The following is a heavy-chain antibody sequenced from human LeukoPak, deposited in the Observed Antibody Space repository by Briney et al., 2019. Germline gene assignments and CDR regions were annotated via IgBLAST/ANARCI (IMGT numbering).Heavy chain of an antibody. CDR1: GFTFSSYW. Sequence: PGGSLRLSCAASGFTFSSYWMSWVRQAPGKGLEWVANIKQDGSGKYYVDSVKGRFTISRDNAKNSLYLQMNSLRAEDTAVYYCARVWYYYDSSGYYPDYWGQGTLVTVSS. J-gene: IGHJ4*02. CDR3: ARVWYYYDSSGYYPDY. CDR2: IKQDGSGK. D-gene: IGHD3-22*01. V-gene: IGHV3-7*01.